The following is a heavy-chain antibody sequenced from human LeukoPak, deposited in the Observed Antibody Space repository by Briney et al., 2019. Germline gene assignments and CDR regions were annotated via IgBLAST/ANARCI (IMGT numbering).Heavy chain of an antibody. V-gene: IGHV3-30*03. CDR2: ISYDGSNK. D-gene: IGHD2-2*01. Sequence: GGSLRLSCAASGFTFSSYSMNWVRQAPGKGLEWVAVISYDGSNKYYADSVKGRFTISRDNSKNTLYLQMNSLRAEDTAVYYCARETSKYCSTTSCYGLDYWGQGTLVTVSS. CDR3: ARETSKYCSTTSCYGLDY. CDR1: GFTFSSYS. J-gene: IGHJ4*02.